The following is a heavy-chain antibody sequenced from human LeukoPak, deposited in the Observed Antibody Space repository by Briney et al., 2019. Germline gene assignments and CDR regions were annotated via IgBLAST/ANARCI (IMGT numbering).Heavy chain of an antibody. CDR3: AELGITMIGGV. D-gene: IGHD3-10*02. CDR1: GFTFSSYG. CDR2: ISSSGSTI. Sequence: GGSPRLSCAASGFTFSSYGMNWVRQAPGKGLEWVSYISSSGSTIYYADSVKGRFTISRDNAKNSLYLQMNSLRAEDTAVYYCAELGITMIGGVWGKGTTVTISS. V-gene: IGHV3-48*04. J-gene: IGHJ6*04.